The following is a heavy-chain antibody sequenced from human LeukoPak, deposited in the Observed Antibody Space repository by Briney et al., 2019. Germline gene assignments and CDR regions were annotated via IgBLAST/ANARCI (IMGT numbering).Heavy chain of an antibody. V-gene: IGHV3-74*01. Sequence: PGGSLRLSCAASGFSFNSYWMHWVRQATGSGLVWVSRISNDGRSTRFADCVKGRFTISRDNAKNTLYLQMNSLSAEDTAVYYCTRGREGNYGLFDSWGQGTLVTVSS. CDR1: GFSFNSYW. D-gene: IGHD3-10*01. CDR3: TRGREGNYGLFDS. J-gene: IGHJ4*02. CDR2: ISNDGRST.